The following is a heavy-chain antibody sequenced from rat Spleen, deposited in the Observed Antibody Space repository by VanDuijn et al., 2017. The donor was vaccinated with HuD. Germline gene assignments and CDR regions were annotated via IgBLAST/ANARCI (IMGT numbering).Heavy chain of an antibody. CDR3: ARVGYSSYVRYFDY. D-gene: IGHD1-2*01. V-gene: IGHV2-43*01. J-gene: IGHJ3*01. CDR1: GFSLTNYH. Sequence: QVQLKESGPGLVQPSQTLSLTCTVSGFSLTNYHVSWIRQPPGKGLEWMGVIWTGGSTADNSVFKSRLNISRDTSKSQVFLNMNSLQTEDTATYYCARVGYSSYVRYFDYWGQGTLVTVSS. CDR2: IWTGGST.